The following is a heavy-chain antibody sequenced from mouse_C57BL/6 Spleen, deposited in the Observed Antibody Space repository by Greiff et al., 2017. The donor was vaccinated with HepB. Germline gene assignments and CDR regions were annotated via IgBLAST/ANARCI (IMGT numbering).Heavy chain of an antibody. J-gene: IGHJ4*01. CDR2: IYWDDDK. Sequence: VKLMESGPGILQSSQTLSLTCSFSGFSLSTSGMGVSWIRQPSGKGLEWLAHIYWDDDKRYNPSLKSRLTISKDTSRNQVFLKITSVDTADTATYYCARNPYGNYGLYAMDYWGQGTSVTVSS. CDR1: GFSLSTSGMG. CDR3: ARNPYGNYGLYAMDY. V-gene: IGHV8-12*01. D-gene: IGHD2-1*01.